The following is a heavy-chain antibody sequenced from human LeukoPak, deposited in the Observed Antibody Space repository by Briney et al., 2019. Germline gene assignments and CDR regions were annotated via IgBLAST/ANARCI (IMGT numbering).Heavy chain of an antibody. CDR3: ARDFHGGNGNWFDP. V-gene: IGHV1-69*06. Sequence: APVKVSCKASGGTFSSYAISWVRQAPGQGLEWMGGIIPIFGTANYAQKFQGRVTITADKSTSTAYMELSSLRSEDTAVYYCARDFHGGNGNWFDPWGQGTLVTVSS. J-gene: IGHJ5*02. CDR2: IIPIFGTA. CDR1: GGTFSSYA. D-gene: IGHD4-23*01.